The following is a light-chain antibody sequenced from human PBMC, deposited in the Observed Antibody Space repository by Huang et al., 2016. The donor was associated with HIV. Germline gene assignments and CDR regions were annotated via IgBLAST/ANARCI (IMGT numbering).Light chain of an antibody. Sequence: EIVLTQSPGTLSLSPGERATLSCRANQSVSNYLAWFQQKPGQAPRLLIYSASNRATDIPDRFSGGGSGTDFTLTISRLEPEDFAVYYCQQYGSSVFTFGPGTTVDIK. V-gene: IGKV3-20*01. J-gene: IGKJ3*01. CDR2: SAS. CDR1: QSVSNY. CDR3: QQYGSSVFT.